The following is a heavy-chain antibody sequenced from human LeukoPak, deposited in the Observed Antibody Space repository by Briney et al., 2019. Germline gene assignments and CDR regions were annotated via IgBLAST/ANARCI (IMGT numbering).Heavy chain of an antibody. J-gene: IGHJ3*02. CDR3: ASIPGIAVAAFDI. CDR1: GFTFSSYS. Sequence: GGSLRLSCAASGFTFSSYSMNWVRQAPGKGLEWVSSINSSSSYIYYADSVKGRFTISRDNAKNSLHLQMNSLRAGDTAVYYCASIPGIAVAAFDIWGQGTMVTVSS. CDR2: INSSSSYI. D-gene: IGHD6-19*01. V-gene: IGHV3-21*01.